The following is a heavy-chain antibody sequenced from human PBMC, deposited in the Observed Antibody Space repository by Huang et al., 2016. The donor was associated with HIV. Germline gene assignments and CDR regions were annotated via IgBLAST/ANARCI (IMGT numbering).Heavy chain of an antibody. CDR1: GFSISSYW. Sequence: EVQLVESGGGLVQPGGSLRLSCAASGFSISSYWMHWVRQATGKGLVWVSRINRDESSTSYADSVKGRFTISRDNAKNTLYLQMNSLRAEDTAVYYCARDPRIQSWLNFFDYWGQGTLVSVSS. V-gene: IGHV3-74*01. D-gene: IGHD3-22*01. CDR2: INRDESST. J-gene: IGHJ4*02. CDR3: ARDPRIQSWLNFFDY.